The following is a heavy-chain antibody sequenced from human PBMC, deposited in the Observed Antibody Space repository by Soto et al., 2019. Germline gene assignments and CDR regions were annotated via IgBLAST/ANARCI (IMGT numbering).Heavy chain of an antibody. D-gene: IGHD3-10*01. V-gene: IGHV3-33*01. CDR2: IWSDGSNE. J-gene: IGHJ4*02. CDR1: GFTFSHHA. CDR3: AIDYVSAPWDY. Sequence: QVQLVESGGGVVQPGRSLRLSCAASGFTFSHHAMHWARQAPGKGLEWVAVIWSDGSNENYADSVRGRFTISRDKPKNSLYLHMNSLSVEVTAVYYWAIDYVSAPWDYWGQGALVTVSS.